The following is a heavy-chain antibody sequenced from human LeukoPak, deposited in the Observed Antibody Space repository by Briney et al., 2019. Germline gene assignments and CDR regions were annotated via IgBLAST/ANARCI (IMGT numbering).Heavy chain of an antibody. CDR3: ARHGVRGLDV. J-gene: IGHJ6*02. CDR2: IYYSGST. CDR1: GGSISSYY. V-gene: IGHV4-59*08. Sequence: KPSETLSLTCTASGGSISSYYWSWIRQAPGKGLEWIGYIYYSGSTNYNPSLRSRVTISADTSKNQFSLKLSSVTAADTAVYYCARHGVRGLDVWGQGTTVTVSS. D-gene: IGHD3-10*01.